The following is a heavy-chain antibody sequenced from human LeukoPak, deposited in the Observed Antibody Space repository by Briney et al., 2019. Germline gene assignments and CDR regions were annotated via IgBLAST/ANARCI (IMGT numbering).Heavy chain of an antibody. CDR2: INHSGST. CDR3: ARRVDTAMVWYFDY. Sequence: SETLSLTCAVYGGSFSGYYWSWIRQPPGKGLEWIGEINHSGSTNYNPSLKSRVTISVDTSKNQFSLKLSSVTAADTAVYYCARRVDTAMVWYFDYWGQGTLVTVSS. CDR1: GGSFSGYY. V-gene: IGHV4-34*01. D-gene: IGHD5-18*01. J-gene: IGHJ4*02.